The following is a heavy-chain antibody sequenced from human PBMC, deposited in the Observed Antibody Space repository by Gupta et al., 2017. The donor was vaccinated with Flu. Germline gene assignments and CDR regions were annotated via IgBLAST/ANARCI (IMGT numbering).Heavy chain of an antibody. Sequence: QVQLVESGVGVVQPGRSLRLSCVASGFTFSRYGMHWVRQAPGKGLEGVAVICYDGSNKYYADSVKGRFTISRDNSKNTLYLQMNSLRAEDTAVYYCARDIGMGFGEPEQFDPWGQGTLVTVCS. CDR2: ICYDGSNK. CDR3: ARDIGMGFGEPEQFDP. J-gene: IGHJ5*02. D-gene: IGHD3-10*01. V-gene: IGHV3-33*01. CDR1: GFTFSRYG.